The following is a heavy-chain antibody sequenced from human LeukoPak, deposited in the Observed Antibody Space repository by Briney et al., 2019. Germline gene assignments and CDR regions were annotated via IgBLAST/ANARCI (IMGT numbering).Heavy chain of an antibody. V-gene: IGHV4-4*07. Sequence: PSETLSLTCSVSGMSISSYYWTWIRQPAGKGLEGVGRIFTSGSTSYNPSLTSGVPMSVDTSKNQFSLTLTSVTAADTAVYYCARARRYCDGDCSSGVYWYFDLWGRGTLVTVSS. CDR3: ARARRYCDGDCSSGVYWYFDL. CDR2: IFTSGST. J-gene: IGHJ2*01. CDR1: GMSISSYY. D-gene: IGHD2-21*02.